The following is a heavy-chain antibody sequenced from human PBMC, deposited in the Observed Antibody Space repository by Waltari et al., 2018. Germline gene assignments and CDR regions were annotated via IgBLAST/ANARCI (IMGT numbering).Heavy chain of an antibody. CDR3: ARGRGWEDLVAGDYYYGMDV. Sequence: QLHLQQWGAGLLRPSETLSLTCGVDGGSFTGHYWSWIRQTPGKGLEWSGEVNQSGHTNYTPSLTSRLTISVDTSKSQFFLTLISVTAADTAVYYCARGRGWEDLVAGDYYYGMDVWGQGTTVTVSS. D-gene: IGHD6-19*01. CDR1: GGSFTGHY. J-gene: IGHJ6*02. CDR2: VNQSGHT. V-gene: IGHV4-34*01.